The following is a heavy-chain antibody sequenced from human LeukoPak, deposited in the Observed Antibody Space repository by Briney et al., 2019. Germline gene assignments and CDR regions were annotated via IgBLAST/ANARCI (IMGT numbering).Heavy chain of an antibody. Sequence: GASVKVSCKASGYTFTGYYMHWVRQAPGQGLEWMGRINPNSGGTNYAQKFQGRVTMTRDTSISTAYMELSRLRSDDTAVYYCARGHYDFWSGSFSLDVWGKGTTVTVSS. CDR1: GYTFTGYY. V-gene: IGHV1-2*06. J-gene: IGHJ6*03. CDR3: ARGHYDFWSGSFSLDV. D-gene: IGHD3-3*01. CDR2: INPNSGGT.